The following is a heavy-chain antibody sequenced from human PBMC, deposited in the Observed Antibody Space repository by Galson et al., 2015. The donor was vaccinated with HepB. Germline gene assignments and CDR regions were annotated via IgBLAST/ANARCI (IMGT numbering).Heavy chain of an antibody. V-gene: IGHV3-9*01. Sequence: SLRLSCAASGFTFDDYAMHWVRQAPGKGLEWVSGISWNSGSIGYADSVKGRFTISRDNAKNSLYLQMNSLRAEDTALYYCAKLSVGGGYDFWSGIHTGAFDIWGQGTMVTVSS. D-gene: IGHD3-3*01. CDR2: ISWNSGSI. CDR3: AKLSVGGGYDFWSGIHTGAFDI. J-gene: IGHJ3*02. CDR1: GFTFDDYA.